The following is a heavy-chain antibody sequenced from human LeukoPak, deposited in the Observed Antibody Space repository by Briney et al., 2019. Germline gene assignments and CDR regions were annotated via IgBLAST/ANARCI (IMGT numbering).Heavy chain of an antibody. V-gene: IGHV1-24*01. CDR2: FDPEDGET. Sequence: RASVKVSCKVSGYTLTELSMHWVRQAPGKGLEWMGGFDPEDGETIYAQKFQGRVTMTEDTSTDTAYMELSSLRSEDTAVYYCARTRSGSSWYADFNYWGQGTLVTVSS. CDR3: ARTRSGSSWYADFNY. D-gene: IGHD6-13*01. J-gene: IGHJ4*02. CDR1: GYTLTELS.